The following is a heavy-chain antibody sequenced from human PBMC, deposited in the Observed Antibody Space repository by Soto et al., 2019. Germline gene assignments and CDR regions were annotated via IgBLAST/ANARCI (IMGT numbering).Heavy chain of an antibody. CDR2: IYKDFT. J-gene: IGHJ3*02. Sequence: EVQLVESGGGLVQPGGSLRLSCVASGFTVTDIYMNWVRQAPGKGLEWVSVIYKDFTDYADFVKGRFSVSTESSKNALYLQMDNLRAEDTGVYYCAREPRYGSGGSFSIMGAAFDIWGQVEMVAVSS. V-gene: IGHV3-66*01. D-gene: IGHD2-15*01. CDR1: GFTVTDIY. CDR3: AREPRYGSGGSFSIMGAAFDI.